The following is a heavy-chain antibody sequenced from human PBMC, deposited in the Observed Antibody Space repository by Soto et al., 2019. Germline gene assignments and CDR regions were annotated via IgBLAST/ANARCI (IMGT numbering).Heavy chain of an antibody. D-gene: IGHD1-26*01. Sequence: GGSLRLSCAASGFTFSSYAMSWVRQAPGKGLEWVSAISGSGGSTYYADSVKGRFTISRDNSKNTLYLQMNSLRAEDTAVNYCAKDLDQWWELLCFDYWGQGTLVTVSS. V-gene: IGHV3-23*01. CDR2: ISGSGGST. J-gene: IGHJ4*02. CDR3: AKDLDQWWELLCFDY. CDR1: GFTFSSYA.